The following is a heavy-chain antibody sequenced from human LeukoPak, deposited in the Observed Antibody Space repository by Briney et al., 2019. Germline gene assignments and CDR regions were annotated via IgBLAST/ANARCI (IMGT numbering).Heavy chain of an antibody. CDR1: GYTFTSYG. Sequence: ASVKVSCKASGYTFTSYGISWVRQAPGQGLEWMGWISAYNGNTNYAQKLQGRVTMTTDTSTSTAYMELRSLRSDDTAVYYCARDGHYYGSGSYYYRFDPWGQGTLVTVSS. CDR2: ISAYNGNT. J-gene: IGHJ5*02. V-gene: IGHV1-18*01. CDR3: ARDGHYYGSGSYYYRFDP. D-gene: IGHD3-10*01.